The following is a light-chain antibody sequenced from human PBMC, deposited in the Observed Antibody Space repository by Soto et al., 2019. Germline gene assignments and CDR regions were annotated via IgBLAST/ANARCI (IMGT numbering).Light chain of an antibody. CDR3: GSWDSSLSGVV. CDR2: DNN. V-gene: IGLV1-51*01. Sequence: QSVLTQPPSVSAAPGQKVTISCSGSSSNIGNNYVFWYQQLPGTAPKLLIYDNNKRPSGIPDRFSGSKSGTSATLGITGLQTGDEADYYCGSWDSSLSGVVFGGGTQLTVL. CDR1: SSNIGNNY. J-gene: IGLJ2*01.